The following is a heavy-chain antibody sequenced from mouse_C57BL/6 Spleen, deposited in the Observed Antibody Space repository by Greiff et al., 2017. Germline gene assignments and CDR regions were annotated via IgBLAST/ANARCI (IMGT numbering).Heavy chain of an antibody. CDR1: GFTFSDYY. V-gene: IGHV5-12*01. J-gene: IGHJ4*01. Sequence: EVKLVESGGGLVKPGGSLKLSCAASGFTFSDYYMYWVRQTPEKRLEWVAYISNGGGSTYYPDTVKGRFTISRDNAKNTLYLQMSSLKSEDTAMYYCARLGVNLYDYDMDYWGQGTSVTVSS. CDR3: ARLGVNLYDYDMDY. D-gene: IGHD1-3*01. CDR2: ISNGGGST.